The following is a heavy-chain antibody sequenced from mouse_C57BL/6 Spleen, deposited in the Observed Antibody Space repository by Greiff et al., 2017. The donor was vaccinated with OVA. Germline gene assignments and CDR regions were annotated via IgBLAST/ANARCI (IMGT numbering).Heavy chain of an antibody. Sequence: VQLQQPGAELVRPGTSVKLSCKASGYTFTSYWMHWVKQRPGQGLEWIGVIDPSDSYTNYNQKFKGKATLTVDTSSSTAYMQLSSLTSEDSAVYYCARVGTTVVATKGWYFDVWGTGTTVTVSS. J-gene: IGHJ1*03. D-gene: IGHD1-1*01. CDR2: IDPSDSYT. CDR1: GYTFTSYW. CDR3: ARVGTTVVATKGWYFDV. V-gene: IGHV1-59*01.